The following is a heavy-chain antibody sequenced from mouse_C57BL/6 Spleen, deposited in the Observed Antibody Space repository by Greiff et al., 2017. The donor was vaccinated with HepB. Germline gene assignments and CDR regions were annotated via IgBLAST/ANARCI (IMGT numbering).Heavy chain of an antibody. CDR3: TTSELYAMDY. V-gene: IGHV14-4*01. J-gene: IGHJ4*01. CDR2: IDPENGDT. Sequence: VQLKESGAELVRPGASVKLSCTASGFNIKDDYMHGVKQRPEQGLEWIGWIDPENGDTEYASKFQGKATITADTSSNTAYRQLSSLTSEDTAVYYCTTSELYAMDYWGQGTSVTVSS. CDR1: GFNIKDDY.